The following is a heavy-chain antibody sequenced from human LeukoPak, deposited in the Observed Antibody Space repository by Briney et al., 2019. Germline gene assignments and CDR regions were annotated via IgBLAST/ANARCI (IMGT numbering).Heavy chain of an antibody. V-gene: IGHV3-7*01. CDR2: IKQDGSEK. CDR1: GFTFSIYW. D-gene: IGHD5-12*01. CDR3: ARGRYSGYDGGFDY. J-gene: IGHJ4*02. Sequence: GGSLRLSCAASGFTFSIYWMSWVRQAPGKGLEWVANIKQDGSEKYYVDSVKGRFTISRDNAKNSLYLQMNSLRAEDTAVYYCARGRYSGYDGGFDYWGQGTLVTVSS.